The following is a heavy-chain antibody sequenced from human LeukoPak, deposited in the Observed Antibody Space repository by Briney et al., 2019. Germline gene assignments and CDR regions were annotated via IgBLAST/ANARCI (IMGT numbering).Heavy chain of an antibody. CDR3: AKDIGAAGLYYVDC. Sequence: GGSLRLSCAASGFTFDEYAMHWVRQAPGKGLEWVSGISWNSGTRDYADSVKGRFTISRDNAKNSLFLQMNSLRAEDTALYYCAKDIGAAGLYYVDCWGQGTLVTVSS. D-gene: IGHD6-13*01. V-gene: IGHV3-9*01. CDR2: ISWNSGTR. J-gene: IGHJ4*02. CDR1: GFTFDEYA.